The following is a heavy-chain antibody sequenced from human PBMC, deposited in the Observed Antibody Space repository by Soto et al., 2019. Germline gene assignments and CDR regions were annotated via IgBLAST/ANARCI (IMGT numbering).Heavy chain of an antibody. D-gene: IGHD3-10*01. CDR1: GFTFSDHY. V-gene: IGHV3-72*01. CDR2: TRNKANSYST. Sequence: EVQLVESGGGLVQPGGSLRLSCAASGFTFSDHYMDWVRQAPGKGLEWVGRTRNKANSYSTEYAASVRGRFTISRDESKHSLYRQMNSLKTEDTAVYYCVRTSHYGSGSWNFDYWGQGTLVTVSS. J-gene: IGHJ4*02. CDR3: VRTSHYGSGSWNFDY.